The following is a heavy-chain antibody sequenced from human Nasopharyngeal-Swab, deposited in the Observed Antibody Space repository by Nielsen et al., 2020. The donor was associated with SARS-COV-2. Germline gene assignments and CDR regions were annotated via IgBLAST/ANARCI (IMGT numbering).Heavy chain of an antibody. CDR3: ARGTHYDFWSGYYRPFDY. D-gene: IGHD3-3*01. V-gene: IGHV7-4-1*02. Sequence: SVKVSCKASGYTFTSYAMNWVRQAPGQGLEWMGWINTNTGNPTYAQGFTGRFVFSLDTSVSTAYLQISSLKAEDTAVYYCARGTHYDFWSGYYRPFDYWGQGTLVTVSS. CDR1: GYTFTSYA. J-gene: IGHJ4*02. CDR2: INTNTGNP.